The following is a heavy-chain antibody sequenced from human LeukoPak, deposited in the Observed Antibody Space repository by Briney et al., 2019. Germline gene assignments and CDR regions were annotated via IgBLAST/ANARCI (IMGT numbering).Heavy chain of an antibody. CDR1: GFTFSSYA. V-gene: IGHV3-23*01. CDR2: ISSGGGST. J-gene: IGHJ2*01. D-gene: IGHD6-6*01. CDR3: ANARGTSSSYFDL. Sequence: GGSLRLSCAASGFTFSSYAMGWVRQPPGKGLEWVSGISSGGGSTYYTDSMKGWFTISRDNSKNTLYLQMNSLTAEDTALYYCANARGTSSSYFDLWGRGTLVTVSS.